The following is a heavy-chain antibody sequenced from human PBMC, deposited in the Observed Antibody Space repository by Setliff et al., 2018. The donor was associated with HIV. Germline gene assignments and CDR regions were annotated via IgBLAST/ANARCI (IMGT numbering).Heavy chain of an antibody. CDR1: GASISSYY. Sequence: SETLSLTCTVPGASISSYYWSWIRQPPGKGLEWIGYISYPGSTNYNPSLKSRVTISVDTSKNQFSLNLSSVTAADTAVYYCARDGSGKHDHWGQGTLVTVSS. V-gene: IGHV4-59*01. D-gene: IGHD3-10*01. CDR2: ISYPGST. J-gene: IGHJ4*02. CDR3: ARDGSGKHDH.